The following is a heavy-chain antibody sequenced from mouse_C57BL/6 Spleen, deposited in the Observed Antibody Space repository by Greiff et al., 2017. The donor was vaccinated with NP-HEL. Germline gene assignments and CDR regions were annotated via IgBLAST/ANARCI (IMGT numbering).Heavy chain of an antibody. J-gene: IGHJ3*01. V-gene: IGHV3-1*01. Sequence: EVQGVESGPGMVKPSQSLSLTCTVTGYSITSGYDWHWIRHFPGNKLEWMGYISYSGSTNYNPSLKSRISITHDTSKNHFFLKLNSVTTEDTATYYCARGLYAWFAYWGQGTLVTVSA. D-gene: IGHD1-2*01. CDR1: GYSITSGYD. CDR2: ISYSGST. CDR3: ARGLYAWFAY.